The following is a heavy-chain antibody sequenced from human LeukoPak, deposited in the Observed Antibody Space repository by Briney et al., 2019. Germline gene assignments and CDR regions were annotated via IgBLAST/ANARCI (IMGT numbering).Heavy chain of an antibody. Sequence: GASVKVSCKASGYTFTSYAMNWVRQAPGQGLEWMGWINTNTGNPTYAQGFTGRFVFSLDTSVSTAYLQISSLKAEDTAVYYCARTKEDIVLMATPDWFDPWGQGTLVTVSS. CDR3: ARTKEDIVLMATPDWFDP. CDR1: GYTFTSYA. CDR2: INTNTGNP. J-gene: IGHJ5*02. D-gene: IGHD2-8*01. V-gene: IGHV7-4-1*02.